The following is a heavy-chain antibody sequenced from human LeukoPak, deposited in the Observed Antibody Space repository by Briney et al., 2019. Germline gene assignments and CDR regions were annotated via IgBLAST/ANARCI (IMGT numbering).Heavy chain of an antibody. D-gene: IGHD4-17*01. J-gene: IGHJ4*02. CDR2: IYHSGST. CDR1: GGSISSGGYS. CDR3: AALGNYGDYVGYYFDY. Sequence: SQTLSLTCAVSGGSISSGGYSWSWIRQPPGKGLEWIGYIYHSGSTYYNPSLKSRVTISVDRSKNQFSLKLSSVTAADTAVYHCAALGNYGDYVGYYFDYWGQGTLVTVSS. V-gene: IGHV4-30-2*01.